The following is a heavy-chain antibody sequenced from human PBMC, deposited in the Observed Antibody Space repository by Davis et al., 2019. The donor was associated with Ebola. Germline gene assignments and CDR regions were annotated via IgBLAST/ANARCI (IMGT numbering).Heavy chain of an antibody. D-gene: IGHD1-26*01. CDR3: ASREVGLHNLY. CDR2: ISSSGSTI. Sequence: GESLKISCAASGFTFSSYEMNWVRQAPGKGLEWVSYISSSGSTIYYADSVKGRFTISRDNSKNTLYLQMNSLRAEDTAVYYCASREVGLHNLYWGQGTLVTVSS. J-gene: IGHJ4*02. CDR1: GFTFSSYE. V-gene: IGHV3-48*03.